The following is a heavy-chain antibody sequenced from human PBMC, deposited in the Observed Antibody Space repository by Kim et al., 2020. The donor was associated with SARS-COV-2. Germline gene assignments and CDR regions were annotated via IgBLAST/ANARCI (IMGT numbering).Heavy chain of an antibody. CDR2: IIPIFGTA. Sequence: SVKVSCKASGGTFSSYAISWVRQAPGQGLEWMGGIIPIFGTANYAQKFQGRVTITADESTSTAYMELSSLRSEDTAVYYCARAGGIVGATETFDYWGQGTLVTVSS. V-gene: IGHV1-69*13. D-gene: IGHD1-26*01. CDR1: GGTFSSYA. J-gene: IGHJ4*02. CDR3: ARAGGIVGATETFDY.